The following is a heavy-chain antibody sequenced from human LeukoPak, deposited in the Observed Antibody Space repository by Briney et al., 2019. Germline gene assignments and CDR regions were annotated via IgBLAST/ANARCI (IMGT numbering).Heavy chain of an antibody. Sequence: GGSLRLSCAASGFSLGCCAMSWVRQAPGKGLEWVSSITDDGTSIYYAESVKGRFTSSRDNAKNSLYLQMNSLRAEDTAVYYCAKDRKDGSTAAFDIWGQGTMVTVSS. CDR1: GFSLGCCA. CDR2: ITDDGTSI. V-gene: IGHV3-21*01. J-gene: IGHJ3*02. CDR3: AKDRKDGSTAAFDI. D-gene: IGHD1-26*01.